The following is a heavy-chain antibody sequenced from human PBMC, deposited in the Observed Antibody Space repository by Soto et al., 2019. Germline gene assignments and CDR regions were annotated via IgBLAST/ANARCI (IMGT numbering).Heavy chain of an antibody. CDR3: AKLLRGYSGYVES. J-gene: IGHJ4*02. CDR2: ISGSGGST. CDR1: GFTFSSYA. D-gene: IGHD5-12*01. V-gene: IGHV3-23*01. Sequence: GGSLRLSCAASGFTFSSYAMSWVRQAPGKGLEWVSAISGSGGSTYYADSVKCRFTISRDNPKNTLYLQMNNLRVEDTATYYCAKLLRGYSGYVESWGQGTLVNVSS.